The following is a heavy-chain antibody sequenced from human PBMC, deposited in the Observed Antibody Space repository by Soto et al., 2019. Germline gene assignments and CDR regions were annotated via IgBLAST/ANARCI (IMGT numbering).Heavy chain of an antibody. V-gene: IGHV3-30-3*01. CDR3: AKDLPYSSSSDY. J-gene: IGHJ4*02. D-gene: IGHD6-6*01. Sequence: PGGSLRLSCVASGSTFSSYAVHWVRQAPGKGLEWVAVISYDGSDKHYTDSVKGRFTISRDNSKNTLYLQMNSLRAEDTAVYYCAKDLPYSSSSDYWGQGTLVTVSS. CDR2: ISYDGSDK. CDR1: GSTFSSYA.